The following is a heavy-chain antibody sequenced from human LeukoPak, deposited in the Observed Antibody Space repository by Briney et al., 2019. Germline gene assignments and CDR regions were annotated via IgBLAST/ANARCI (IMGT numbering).Heavy chain of an antibody. J-gene: IGHJ4*02. D-gene: IGHD3-22*01. V-gene: IGHV3-74*01. CDR2: IKSDGSNI. Sequence: PGGSLRLSCAASGFTFSNYWVHWVRQAPGKGLVWVARIKSDGSNIKYADSLKRRFTISRDNDKHTLYLKMNALSAEDTAVYYCAGKDSDTSGYFDLDFWGQGTLVTVSS. CDR3: AGKDSDTSGYFDLDF. CDR1: GFTFSNYW.